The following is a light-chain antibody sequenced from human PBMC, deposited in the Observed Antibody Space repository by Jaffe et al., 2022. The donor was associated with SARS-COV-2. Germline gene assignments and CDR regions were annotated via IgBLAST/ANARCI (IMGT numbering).Light chain of an antibody. J-gene: IGKJ1*01. CDR2: AAF. CDR3: QQTYSAPWT. Sequence: DIQVTQSPSSLSASVGDRVTITCRASQSLSRYLNWYQQKPGKAPKLLISAAFRLQSGVPSRFSGSGSGADFTLTISSLQPDDFATYYCQQTYSAPWTFGHGTKVESK. CDR1: QSLSRY. V-gene: IGKV1-39*01.